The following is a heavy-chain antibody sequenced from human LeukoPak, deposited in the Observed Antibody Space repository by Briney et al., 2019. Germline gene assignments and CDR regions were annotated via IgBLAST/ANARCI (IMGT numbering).Heavy chain of an antibody. Sequence: GGSLRLPCAASGFTFSSYGMHWVRQAPGKGLEWVAVISYDGSNKYYADSVKGRFTISRDNSKNTLYLQMNSLRAEDTAVYYCAKAEAFIVVVPAAPAAFDYWGQGTLVTVSS. J-gene: IGHJ4*02. CDR1: GFTFSSYG. D-gene: IGHD2-2*01. V-gene: IGHV3-30*18. CDR3: AKAEAFIVVVPAAPAAFDY. CDR2: ISYDGSNK.